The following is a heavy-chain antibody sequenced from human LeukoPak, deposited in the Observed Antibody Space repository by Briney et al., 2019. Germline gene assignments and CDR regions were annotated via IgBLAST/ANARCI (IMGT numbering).Heavy chain of an antibody. CDR2: IGGSDGRT. CDR1: GFTFSTYG. J-gene: IGHJ6*03. V-gene: IGHV3-23*01. CDR3: AKDSSSYDWGYMDV. D-gene: IGHD3-22*01. Sequence: GGSLRLSCAASGFTFSTYGMSWVRQAPGTGLEWVSLIGGSDGRTRYADSVKGRFTISRDNSRNTLYLEMNSLRAEDTAVYYCAKDSSSYDWGYMDVWGKGTTVTISS.